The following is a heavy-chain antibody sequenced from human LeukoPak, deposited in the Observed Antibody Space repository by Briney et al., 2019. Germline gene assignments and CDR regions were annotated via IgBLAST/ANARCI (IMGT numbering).Heavy chain of an antibody. D-gene: IGHD5-18*01. CDR3: ARGNRYTAMAPYYFDY. Sequence: SVKVSCKASGGTFSSYAISWVRQAPGQGLEWMGGIIPIFGTANYAQKFQGRVTITTDESTSKAYMELSSLRSEDTAVYYCARGNRYTAMAPYYFDYWGQGTLVTVSS. J-gene: IGHJ4*02. CDR2: IIPIFGTA. CDR1: GGTFSSYA. V-gene: IGHV1-69*05.